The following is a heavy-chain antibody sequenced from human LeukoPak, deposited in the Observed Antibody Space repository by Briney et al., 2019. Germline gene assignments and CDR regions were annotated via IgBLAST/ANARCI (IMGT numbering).Heavy chain of an antibody. CDR1: GGSFSGYY. CDR2: INHSGST. V-gene: IGHV4-34*01. J-gene: IGHJ4*02. CDR3: ASGGDSTFDY. Sequence: SETLSLTCAVYGGSFSGYYWSWIRQPPGKGLEWIGEINHSGSTNYNPSLKSRVTISVDTSKNQFSLKLSSVTAADTAVYYCASGGDSTFDYWGQGTLVTVSS. D-gene: IGHD2/OR15-2a*01.